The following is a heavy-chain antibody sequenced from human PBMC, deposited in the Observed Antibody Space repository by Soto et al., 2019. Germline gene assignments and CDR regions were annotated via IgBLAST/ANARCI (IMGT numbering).Heavy chain of an antibody. CDR1: GFTFRSFT. J-gene: IGHJ5*02. CDR3: TRDASRNSSARGWFDP. Sequence: GGSLRLSCAASGFTFRSFTMNWVRQAPGKGLEWVSTISSNSAYIYYTDALRGRFTISRDNAKNSLHLQMNSLRAEDTAVYYCTRDASRNSSARGWFDPWGPGTLGTVSS. V-gene: IGHV3-21*01. D-gene: IGHD6-13*01. CDR2: ISSNSAYI.